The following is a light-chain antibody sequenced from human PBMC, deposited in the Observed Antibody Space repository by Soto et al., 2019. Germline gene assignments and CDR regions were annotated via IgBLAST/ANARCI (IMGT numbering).Light chain of an antibody. CDR1: NSSIGSYT. V-gene: IGLV1-44*01. J-gene: IGLJ2*01. CDR3: AAWDDSLNGPV. Sequence: QSVLTQPPSASGTPGQTVTISCSGSNSSIGSYTVNWYQQLSGAAPKLLIYSNHQRPSGVPGRFSGSKSATSASLAISGLQSEDEADYYCAAWDDSLNGPVFGGGTKLTVL. CDR2: SNH.